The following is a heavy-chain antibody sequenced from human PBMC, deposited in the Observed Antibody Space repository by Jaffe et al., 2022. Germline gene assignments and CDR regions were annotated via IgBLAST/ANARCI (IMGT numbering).Heavy chain of an antibody. CDR1: GGSISSSDYY. V-gene: IGHV4-39*01. Sequence: QLQLQESGPGLVKPSETLSLTCTVSGGSISSSDYYWGWIRQPPGKGLEWTGSIHYSGSTFYNPSLKSRVTISVDTSNNQFSLKLTSVTAADTAVYYCARHETTVTTFDAFDIWGQGTMVTVSS. J-gene: IGHJ3*02. D-gene: IGHD4-17*01. CDR3: ARHETTVTTFDAFDI. CDR2: IHYSGST.